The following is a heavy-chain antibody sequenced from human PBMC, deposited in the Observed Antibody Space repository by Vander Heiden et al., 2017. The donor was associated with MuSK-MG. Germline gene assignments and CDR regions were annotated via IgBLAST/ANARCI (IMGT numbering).Heavy chain of an antibody. J-gene: IGHJ6*03. CDR2: IYHNGSA. V-gene: IGHV4-38-2*01. CDR1: GYSISSGYF. D-gene: IGHD1-20*01. Sequence: QVQLQESGPGLVKPSETLSLTCAVSGYSISSGYFWGWMRQPPGKALEWIGSIYHNGSAHYNPSLQSRVSMSVDTSKNHFSLKLSSVTAADTAVYYCARPKRGDRYYYYMDVWGQGTTVIVS. CDR3: ARPKRGDRYYYYMDV.